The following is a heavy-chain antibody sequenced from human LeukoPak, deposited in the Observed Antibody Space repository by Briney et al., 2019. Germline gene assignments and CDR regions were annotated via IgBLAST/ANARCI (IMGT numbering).Heavy chain of an antibody. CDR3: ARRGRRGYSSGWDDY. CDR1: GGSISTYY. V-gene: IGHV4-34*01. CDR2: INHSGST. D-gene: IGHD6-19*01. J-gene: IGHJ4*02. Sequence: PSETLSLTCTVSGGSISTYYWSWIRQPPGKGLEWIGEINHSGSTNYNPSLKSRVTISVDTSKNQFSLKLSSVTAADTAVYYCARRGRRGYSSGWDDYWGQGTLVTVSS.